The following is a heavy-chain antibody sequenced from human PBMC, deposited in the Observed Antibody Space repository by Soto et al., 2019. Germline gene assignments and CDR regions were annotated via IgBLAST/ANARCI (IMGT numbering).Heavy chain of an antibody. CDR1: GFTFSSYA. Sequence: GGSLRLSCAASGFTFSSYAMSWVRQAPGKGLEWVSAISGSGGSTYYADSVKGRFTISRDNSKNTLYLQMNSLRAEDTAVYYCEKESEGVVGKDYYGMDVWGQGTTVTVSS. CDR2: ISGSGGST. J-gene: IGHJ6*02. CDR3: EKESEGVVGKDYYGMDV. D-gene: IGHD6-19*01. V-gene: IGHV3-23*01.